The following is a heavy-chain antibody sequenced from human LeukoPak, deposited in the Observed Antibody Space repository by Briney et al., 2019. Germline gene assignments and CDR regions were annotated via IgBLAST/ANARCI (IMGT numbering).Heavy chain of an antibody. Sequence: ASVKVSCKASGYTFTTYGISWVRQAPGQGLEWMGWISAYNGNTNYAQKLLGRVTMTTDTSTNTAYMELRSLRSDDTAVYYCARGPRAVGTDYWGQGTLVTVSS. J-gene: IGHJ4*02. CDR3: ARGPRAVGTDY. CDR2: ISAYNGNT. CDR1: GYTFTTYG. D-gene: IGHD4-23*01. V-gene: IGHV1-18*01.